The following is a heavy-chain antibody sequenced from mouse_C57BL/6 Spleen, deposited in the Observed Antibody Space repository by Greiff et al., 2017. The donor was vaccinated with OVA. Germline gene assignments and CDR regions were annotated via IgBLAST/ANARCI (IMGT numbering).Heavy chain of an antibody. CDR3: ANGDYYALDY. CDR2: IWRGGSS. CDR1: GFSLTSYG. Sequence: QVQLQQSGPGLVQPSQSLSITCPVSGFSLTSYGVHWVRQSPGKGLEWLGVIWRGGSSDYNAAFMSRLGIFKDNYKSQVFFKMDSRQADDTTIYYCANGDYYALDYWGKGTSVTVSS. J-gene: IGHJ4*01. V-gene: IGHV2-5*01.